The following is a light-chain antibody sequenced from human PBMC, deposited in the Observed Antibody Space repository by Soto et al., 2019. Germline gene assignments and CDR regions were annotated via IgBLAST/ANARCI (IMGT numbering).Light chain of an antibody. Sequence: EIVVTQSASTLSVSPGERATLSCRASQSVSSDLAWYHQKPGQAPRLLIYGASTRATGIPARFSGSGSGTEFTLTINSLQSEDFAVYYCKQYNNWPRTFGQGTK. CDR2: GAS. CDR1: QSVSSD. J-gene: IGKJ1*01. V-gene: IGKV3-15*01. CDR3: KQYNNWPRT.